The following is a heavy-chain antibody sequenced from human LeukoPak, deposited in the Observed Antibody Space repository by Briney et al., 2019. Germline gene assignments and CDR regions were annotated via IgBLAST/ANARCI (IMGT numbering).Heavy chain of an antibody. CDR3: ASEYSSGWNYYYYGMDV. CDR2: IYYSGST. V-gene: IGHV4-39*01. CDR1: GGSISSSSYY. Sequence: SETLSLTCTVSGGSISSSSYYWGWIRQPPGKGLEWIVSIYYSGSTYYNPSLKSRVTISVDTSKNQFSLKLSSVTAADTAVYYCASEYSSGWNYYYYGMDVWGQGTTVTVSS. D-gene: IGHD6-19*01. J-gene: IGHJ6*02.